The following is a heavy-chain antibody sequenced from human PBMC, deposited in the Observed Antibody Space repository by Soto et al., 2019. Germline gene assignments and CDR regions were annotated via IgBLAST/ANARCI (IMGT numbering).Heavy chain of an antibody. CDR3: ARDPKSSSWYPLGGYYYGMDV. Sequence: GASVKVSCKASGYTFTSYGISWVRQAPGQGLEWMGWISAYNGNTNYAQKLQGRVTMTTDTSTSTAYMELRSLRSDDTAVYYCARDPKSSSWYPLGGYYYGMDVWGQGTTVTVSS. CDR1: GYTFTSYG. J-gene: IGHJ6*02. D-gene: IGHD6-13*01. V-gene: IGHV1-18*01. CDR2: ISAYNGNT.